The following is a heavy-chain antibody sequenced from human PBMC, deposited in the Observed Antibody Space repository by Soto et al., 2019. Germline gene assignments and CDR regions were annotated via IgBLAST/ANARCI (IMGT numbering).Heavy chain of an antibody. D-gene: IGHD3-10*01. CDR2: IWYDGSKR. CDR3: ARDLRRYYNSGSYPDY. Sequence: QPGGSLRLSCEASGFTFGSYGMHWVRQAPGKGLEREAVIWYDGSKRYYAESVKGRFTISRDNSKNTLYLEMNSLRAEDTAVYYCARDLRRYYNSGSYPDYWGQGTLVTVSS. V-gene: IGHV3-33*01. CDR1: GFTFGSYG. J-gene: IGHJ4*02.